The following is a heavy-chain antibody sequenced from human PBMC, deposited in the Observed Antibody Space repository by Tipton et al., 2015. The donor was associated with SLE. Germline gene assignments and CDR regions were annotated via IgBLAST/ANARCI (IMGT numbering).Heavy chain of an antibody. CDR1: GGSISSGGYY. CDR2: ICYSGST. J-gene: IGHJ4*02. D-gene: IGHD3-3*01. CDR3: ARKDYDFWSGPDY. Sequence: LRLSCTVSGGSISSGGYYWSWIRQHPGKGLEWIGYICYSGSTYYNPSLKSRVTISVDTSKKQFSLKLSSVTAADTAVYYCARKDYDFWSGPDYWGQGTLVTVSS. V-gene: IGHV4-31*03.